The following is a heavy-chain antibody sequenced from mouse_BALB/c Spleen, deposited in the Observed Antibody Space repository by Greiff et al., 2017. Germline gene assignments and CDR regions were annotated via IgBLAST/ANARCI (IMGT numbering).Heavy chain of an antibody. CDR2: ILPGSGST. D-gene: IGHD1-2*01. J-gene: IGHJ1*01. Sequence: VKLQQSGAELMKPGASVKISCKATGYTFSSYWIEWVKQRPGHGLEWIGEILPGSGSTNYNEKFKGKATFTADTSSYTAYMQLSSLTSEDSAVYYCARSGDYGHGYFDVWGAGTTVTVSS. CDR1: GYTFSSYW. V-gene: IGHV1-9*01. CDR3: ARSGDYGHGYFDV.